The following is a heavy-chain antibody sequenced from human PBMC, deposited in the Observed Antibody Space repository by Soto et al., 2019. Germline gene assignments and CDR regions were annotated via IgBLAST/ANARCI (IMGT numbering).Heavy chain of an antibody. J-gene: IGHJ4*02. Sequence: QVQLVQSGAEVKKPRASVKVSCKASGYTFTSYGISWVRQAPGQGLEWMGSISAYNGNTNHAQKPQRRATMTTDTSASRAYMELRSLRADDKAVYYCATDRASSAHDYWGQAPLVTVSS. D-gene: IGHD1-26*01. CDR2: ISAYNGNT. CDR1: GYTFTSYG. V-gene: IGHV1-18*01. CDR3: ATDRASSAHDY.